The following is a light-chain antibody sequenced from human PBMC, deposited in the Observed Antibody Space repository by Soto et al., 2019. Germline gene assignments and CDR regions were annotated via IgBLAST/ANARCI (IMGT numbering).Light chain of an antibody. Sequence: EIVMRQLPSKLFGRPGERASLSCRASHSVSSNLAWYQQKPGQAPRLLIYGASTRATGIPARFSGSGSGTEFTLTISSLQSEDFAVYYCQHYNYGPPETVDQGTKVDIK. CDR3: QHYNYGPPET. J-gene: IGKJ1*01. CDR2: GAS. V-gene: IGKV3-15*01. CDR1: HSVSSN.